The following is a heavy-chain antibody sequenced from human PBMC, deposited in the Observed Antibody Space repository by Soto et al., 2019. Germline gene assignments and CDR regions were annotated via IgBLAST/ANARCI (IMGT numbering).Heavy chain of an antibody. V-gene: IGHV4-31*03. CDR1: GGSINSGSYY. J-gene: IGHJ1*01. CDR2: IYHSGST. Sequence: QVQLQESGPGLVKPSQTLSLTCTVSGGSINSGSYYWSWIRQHPGKGLEWIGYIYHSGSTYYNSSLKSRVTISVHPSTNHFSLKLSSVTAADTAVYYWARVASLWFGASESLEYFQHWGQGTLVTVSS. CDR3: ARVASLWFGASESLEYFQH. D-gene: IGHD3-10*01.